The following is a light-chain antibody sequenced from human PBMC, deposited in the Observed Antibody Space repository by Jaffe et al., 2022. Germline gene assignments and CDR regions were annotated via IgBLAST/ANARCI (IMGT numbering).Light chain of an antibody. CDR2: KAS. J-gene: IGKJ2*01. V-gene: IGKV1-5*03. CDR1: QSINNW. CDR3: QQYSSFPPYS. Sequence: DIQMTQSPSTLSASVGDRVTITCRASQSINNWLAWYQQKPGKAPKLLIYKASSLQTGVPSRFSGSGSGTEFTLSISSLQPDDFATYYCQQYSSFPPYSFGQGTRLEIK.